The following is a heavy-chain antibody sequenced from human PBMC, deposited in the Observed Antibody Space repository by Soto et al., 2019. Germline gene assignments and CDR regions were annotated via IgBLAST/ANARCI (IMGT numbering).Heavy chain of an antibody. CDR2: IIPIIGPA. D-gene: IGHD3-22*01. Sequence: QVQLVQSGAEVKRPGSSVKLSCKASGGTFTYYGISWVRQAPGQGLEWMGGIIPIIGPATYAQKFQGRLTITGDPSKSTAYMELSSLGSEDTALYYCARDLGTTIAGPPRSETYGWLDPWGQGTLVTVSS. J-gene: IGHJ5*02. CDR3: ARDLGTTIAGPPRSETYGWLDP. V-gene: IGHV1-69*01. CDR1: GGTFTYYG.